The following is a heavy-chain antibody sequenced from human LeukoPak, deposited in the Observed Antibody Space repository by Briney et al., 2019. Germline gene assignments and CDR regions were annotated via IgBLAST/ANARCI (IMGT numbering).Heavy chain of an antibody. D-gene: IGHD1-26*01. CDR2: ISGSGDNT. Sequence: GGSLRLSCAASGFTFSSYEMNWVRQAPGKGLEWVSSISGSGDNTYYTDSVKGRFTISRDNSKNTLYLQMNSLRVEDTAVYYCAKLVGPIPADYWGQGTLVTVSS. J-gene: IGHJ4*02. V-gene: IGHV3-23*01. CDR1: GFTFSSYE. CDR3: AKLVGPIPADY.